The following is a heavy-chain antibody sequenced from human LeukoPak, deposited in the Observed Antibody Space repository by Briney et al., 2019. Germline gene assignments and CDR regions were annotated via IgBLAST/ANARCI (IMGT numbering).Heavy chain of an antibody. V-gene: IGHV1-2*02. Sequence: GASVTVSCKASGYTFTGYYMHWVRQAPGQGLEWMGWINPNSGGTNYAQKFQGRVTMTRDTSISTAYMELSRLRSDDTAVYYCARSSGGVYYYMDVWGKGTTVTVSS. D-gene: IGHD6-19*01. CDR3: ARSSGGVYYYMDV. CDR2: INPNSGGT. J-gene: IGHJ6*03. CDR1: GYTFTGYY.